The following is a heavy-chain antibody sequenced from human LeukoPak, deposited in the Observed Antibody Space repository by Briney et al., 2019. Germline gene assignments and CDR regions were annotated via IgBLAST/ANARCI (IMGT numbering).Heavy chain of an antibody. CDR3: ARNDYGDYEEVFDY. CDR1: GGSFSGYY. CDR2: INHSGST. V-gene: IGHV4-34*01. Sequence: PSETLSLTCAVYGGSFSGYYWSWIRQPPGKGLEWIGEINHSGSTNYNPSLKSRVTISVDTSKNQFSLKLSSVTAADTAVYYCARNDYGDYEEVFDYWGQGTLVTVSS. J-gene: IGHJ4*02. D-gene: IGHD4-17*01.